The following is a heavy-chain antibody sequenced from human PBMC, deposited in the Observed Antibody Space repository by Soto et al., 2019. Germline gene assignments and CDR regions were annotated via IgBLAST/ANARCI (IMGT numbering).Heavy chain of an antibody. J-gene: IGHJ3*01. D-gene: IGHD6-13*01. Sequence: QRQLQESGPGLVKPSETLSLTCTVSGGSISSSSDYWGWIRQPPRKGLEWIGSIYYSGSTYYNPSLKSRVTISADTSKNQFSLKLSAVTAADTAVYYCARQPVPGGQPSSFALWGQGTMVTVSS. V-gene: IGHV4-39*01. CDR2: IYYSGST. CDR3: ARQPVPGGQPSSFAL. CDR1: GGSISSSSDY.